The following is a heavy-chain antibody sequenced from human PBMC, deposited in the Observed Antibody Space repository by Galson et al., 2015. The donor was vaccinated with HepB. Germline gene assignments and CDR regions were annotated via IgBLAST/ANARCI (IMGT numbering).Heavy chain of an antibody. CDR2: IWYDGSNK. J-gene: IGHJ4*02. Sequence: SLRLSCAASGFTFSSYGMHWVRQAPGKGLEWVAVIWYDGSNKYYADSVKGRFTISRDNSKNTLYLQMNSLRAEDTAVYYCARDLSKVPAVESGDYWGQGTLVTVSS. CDR1: GFTFSSYG. D-gene: IGHD2-2*01. V-gene: IGHV3-33*08. CDR3: ARDLSKVPAVESGDY.